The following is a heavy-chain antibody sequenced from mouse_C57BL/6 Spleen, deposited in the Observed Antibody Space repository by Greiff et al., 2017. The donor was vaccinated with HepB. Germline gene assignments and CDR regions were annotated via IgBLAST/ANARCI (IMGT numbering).Heavy chain of an antibody. D-gene: IGHD4-1*02. Sequence: QVQLQQSGAELVKPGASVKLSCKASGYTFTSYWMHWVKQRPGQGLEWIGMIHPNSGSTNYNEKFKSKATLTVDKSSSTAYMQLSSLTSEDSAVYYCARSGNWDGASWFAYWGQGTLVTVSA. V-gene: IGHV1-64*01. CDR3: ARSGNWDGASWFAY. CDR1: GYTFTSYW. J-gene: IGHJ3*01. CDR2: IHPNSGST.